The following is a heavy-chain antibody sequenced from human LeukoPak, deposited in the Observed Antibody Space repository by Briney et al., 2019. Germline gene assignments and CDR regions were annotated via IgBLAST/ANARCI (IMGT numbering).Heavy chain of an antibody. CDR1: GGSISSYY. CDR2: IYYSGST. CDR3: ARGRSSMVRGYYYYYMDV. Sequence: PSETLSLTCTVSGGSISSYYWSWIRQPPGKGLEWIGYIYYSGSTKYNRSLKSRVTISVDTSKNQFSLKLSSVTAADTAVYYCARGRSSMVRGYYYYYMDVWGKGTTVTISS. V-gene: IGHV4-59*01. D-gene: IGHD3-10*01. J-gene: IGHJ6*03.